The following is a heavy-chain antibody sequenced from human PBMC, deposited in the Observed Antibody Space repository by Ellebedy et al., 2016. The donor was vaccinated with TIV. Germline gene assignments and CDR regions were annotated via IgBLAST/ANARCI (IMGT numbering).Heavy chain of an antibody. V-gene: IGHV1-69*13. D-gene: IGHD4-23*01. Sequence: SVKVSXXASGGTFSSYAISWVRQAPGQGLEWMGGIIPIFGTANYAQKFQGRVTITADESTSTAYMELSSLRSEDTAVYYCARPSGATVVTHYYYYYMDVWGKGTTVTVSS. CDR3: ARPSGATVVTHYYYYYMDV. CDR1: GGTFSSYA. J-gene: IGHJ6*03. CDR2: IIPIFGTA.